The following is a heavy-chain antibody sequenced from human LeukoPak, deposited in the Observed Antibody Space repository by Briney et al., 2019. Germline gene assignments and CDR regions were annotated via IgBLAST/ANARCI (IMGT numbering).Heavy chain of an antibody. CDR1: GYTFINYG. Sequence: SVKVSCKASGYTFINYGISWVRQARGQGLEWMGWTSGDNVNTYYAQKFLGRVIMTTDISTTTAYMELRSLRPDDTAVYYCVRDWEWKAARNLFDPWGQGTRVTVSS. J-gene: IGHJ5*02. D-gene: IGHD6-6*01. CDR2: TSGDNVNT. CDR3: VRDWEWKAARNLFDP. V-gene: IGHV1-18*01.